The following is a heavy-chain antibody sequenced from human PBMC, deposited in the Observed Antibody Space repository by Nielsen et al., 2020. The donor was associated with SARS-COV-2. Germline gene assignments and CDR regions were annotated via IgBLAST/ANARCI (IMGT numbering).Heavy chain of an antibody. CDR1: DNTFTS. CDR3: AKADVVVVAWLIYDY. Sequence: ASVKVSCKASDNTFTSITWVRQAPGQGLEWMGRISANNGNVKYAQNLQGRVTMTTDTSTSTVYMELKRLRSDDTAVYYCAKADVVVVAWLIYDYWGQGTLVTVSS. J-gene: IGHJ4*02. V-gene: IGHV1-18*01. D-gene: IGHD2-15*01. CDR2: ISANNGNV.